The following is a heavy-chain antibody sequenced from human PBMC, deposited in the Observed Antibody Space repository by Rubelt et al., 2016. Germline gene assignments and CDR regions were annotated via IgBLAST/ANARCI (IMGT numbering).Heavy chain of an antibody. CDR2: VYYSGST. CDR3: ARTTGSNWF. CDR1: GGSISSSNYY. V-gene: IGHV4-39*07. Sequence: QLQLQESGPGLVKPSETLSLTCTVSGGSISSSNYYWAWIRQPPGKGLEWIGSVYYSGSTYYNPSLKSRVTISVDTSKNQFSLRLRSGTAADPAVYYCARTTGSNWFWGQGTLVTVSS. D-gene: IGHD1-26*01. J-gene: IGHJ4*02.